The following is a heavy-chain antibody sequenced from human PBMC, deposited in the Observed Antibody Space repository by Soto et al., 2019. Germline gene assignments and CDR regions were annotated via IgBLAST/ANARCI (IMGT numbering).Heavy chain of an antibody. J-gene: IGHJ4*02. D-gene: IGHD6-19*01. CDR1: GGSITRNNHF. CDR2: IQYGGTT. CDR3: ARLGSSGWYQGSYFDY. Sequence: PSETLSLTCTVSGGSITRNNHFWGWVRQSPGKGLEWIGSIQYGGTTNYNPSLKSRVIMSAETSKNQFPLMMNSVTAADTAVYYCARLGSSGWYQGSYFDYWGQGTLVTVSS. V-gene: IGHV4-39*01.